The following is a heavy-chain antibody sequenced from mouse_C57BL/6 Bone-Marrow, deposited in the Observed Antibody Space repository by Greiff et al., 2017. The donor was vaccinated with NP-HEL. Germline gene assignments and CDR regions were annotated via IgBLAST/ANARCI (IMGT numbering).Heavy chain of an antibody. Sequence: QVQLQQSGAELVKPGASVKISCKASGYAFSSYWMNWVKQRPGKGLEWIGQFYPGDGDTTYNGQFQDTASLTADKSSRTAYMQLSSLTSEDSAVYFFARGAYWGQGTRVTVSA. J-gene: IGHJ3*01. CDR3: ARGAY. CDR1: GYAFSSYW. V-gene: IGHV1-80*01. CDR2: FYPGDGDT.